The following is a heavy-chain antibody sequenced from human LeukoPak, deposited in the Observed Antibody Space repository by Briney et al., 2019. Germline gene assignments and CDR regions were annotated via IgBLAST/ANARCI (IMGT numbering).Heavy chain of an antibody. CDR2: ISGSSTTI. Sequence: PGGSLRLSCAASGFTFSSYSMNWVRQAPGKGLEWVSYISGSSTTIYYADSVKGRFTISRDNAKNSLYLQMNSLRVEDTALYYCARCTTGRTFGSLREIKRSREIDYWGQGTLVTVSS. V-gene: IGHV3-48*01. CDR3: ARCTTGRTFGSLREIKRSREIDY. J-gene: IGHJ4*02. D-gene: IGHD1-1*01. CDR1: GFTFSSYS.